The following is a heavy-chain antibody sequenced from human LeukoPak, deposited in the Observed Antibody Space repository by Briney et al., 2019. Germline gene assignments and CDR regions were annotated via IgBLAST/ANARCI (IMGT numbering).Heavy chain of an antibody. Sequence: SETLSLTCTVSGGSINNGGYYWSWVRQPPGKGLEWIGEIYHSGSTNYNPSLKSRVTISVDKSKNQFSLKLSSVTAADTAVYYCAINPEHTGAFDIWGQGTMVTVSS. J-gene: IGHJ3*02. D-gene: IGHD2-21*01. CDR3: AINPEHTGAFDI. V-gene: IGHV4-4*02. CDR1: GGSINNGGYY. CDR2: IYHSGST.